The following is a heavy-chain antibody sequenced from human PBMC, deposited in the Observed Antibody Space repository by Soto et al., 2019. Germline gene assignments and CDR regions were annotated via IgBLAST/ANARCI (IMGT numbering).Heavy chain of an antibody. D-gene: IGHD6-19*01. CDR2: ISYDGSNK. CDR1: GFTFRSYG. Sequence: QVQLVESGGGVVQPGGSLRLSCAASGFTFRSYGMHWVRQAPGNGLEWVAVISYDGSNKFYADSLKGRVTISRDKSKNTLYVQDNGLRTEDTAVYYCAKDVCSGWWEGYPWGQGTLVTVSS. CDR3: AKDVCSGWWEGYP. V-gene: IGHV3-30*18. J-gene: IGHJ5*02.